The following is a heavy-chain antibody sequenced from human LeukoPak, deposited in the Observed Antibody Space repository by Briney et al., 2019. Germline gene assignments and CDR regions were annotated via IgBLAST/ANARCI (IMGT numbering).Heavy chain of an antibody. CDR3: ARLAYISSSFYYYYYMDV. CDR1: GGTFSSYA. Sequence: GASVKVSCKASGGTFSSYAISWVRQAPGQGLEWMGGIIPIFGTANYAQKFQGRVTITADKSTSTAYMELSSLRSEDTAVYYCARLAYISSSFYYYYYMDVWGQGTLVTVSS. V-gene: IGHV1-69*06. D-gene: IGHD6-6*01. J-gene: IGHJ6*03. CDR2: IIPIFGTA.